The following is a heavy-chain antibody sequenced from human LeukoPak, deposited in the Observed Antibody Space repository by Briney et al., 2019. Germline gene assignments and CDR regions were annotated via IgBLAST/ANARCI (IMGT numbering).Heavy chain of an antibody. CDR2: INPSGSA. CDR1: GGSFIGFY. J-gene: IGHJ6*03. Sequence: PSETLTLTCAVYGGSFIGFYWSWIRQTPNKGLEWIGQINPSGSANCNPSLKSRVTISTHTSNNQFSLELSSVTAADTAMYYCARSRGDGDYVGGYYYMDVWGKGTTVTVSS. V-gene: IGHV4-34*01. D-gene: IGHD4-17*01. CDR3: ARSRGDGDYVGGYYYMDV.